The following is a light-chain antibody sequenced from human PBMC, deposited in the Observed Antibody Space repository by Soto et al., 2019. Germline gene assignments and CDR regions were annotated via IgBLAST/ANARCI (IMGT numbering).Light chain of an antibody. V-gene: IGKV1-5*01. CDR3: QQYDTYST. CDR2: DAS. J-gene: IGKJ1*01. CDR1: QSISNR. Sequence: DIQMTQSPSTLSASVGDRVTITCRASQSISNRLAWYHQKPGKTPNLLIYDASNLGSGVPSRFSGSGSGTEFTLTISXLQPDDFATYYCQQYDTYSTFGQGTKVDIK.